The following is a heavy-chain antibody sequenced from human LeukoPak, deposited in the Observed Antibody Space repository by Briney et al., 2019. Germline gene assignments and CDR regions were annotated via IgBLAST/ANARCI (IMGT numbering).Heavy chain of an antibody. V-gene: IGHV3-48*03. CDR3: ASVSEDIAKPGGY. Sequence: GGSLRLSCAASGFTFSSHEMNWGRQAPGKGLEWVSYISTSGATIYYADSVKGRFTISRDNAKNSLYLQMHSLRAEDTAVYYCASVSEDIAKPGGYWGQGTLVTVSS. J-gene: IGHJ4*02. D-gene: IGHD2-15*01. CDR1: GFTFSSHE. CDR2: ISTSGATI.